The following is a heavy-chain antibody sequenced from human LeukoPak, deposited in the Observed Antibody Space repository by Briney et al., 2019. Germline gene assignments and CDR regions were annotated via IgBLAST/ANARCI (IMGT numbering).Heavy chain of an antibody. CDR3: ASTYCGGDCYQGYYYYGMDV. D-gene: IGHD2-21*02. Sequence: PGRSLRLSCAASGFTFSSYAMHWVRQAPGKGLEWVAVISYDGSNKYYADSVKGRFTISRDNSKNTLYLQMNGLRAEDTAVYYCASTYCGGDCYQGYYYYGMDVWGQGTTVTVSS. CDR2: ISYDGSNK. CDR1: GFTFSSYA. V-gene: IGHV3-30-3*01. J-gene: IGHJ6*02.